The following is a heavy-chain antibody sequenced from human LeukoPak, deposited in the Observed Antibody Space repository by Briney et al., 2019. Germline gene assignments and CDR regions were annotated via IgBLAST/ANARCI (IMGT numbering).Heavy chain of an antibody. CDR3: AREDSSGYYYADDAFDI. CDR1: GYTFTGYY. J-gene: IGHJ3*02. CDR2: INPNSGGT. D-gene: IGHD3-22*01. V-gene: IGHV1-2*02. Sequence: ASVKVSCKASGYTFTGYYMHWVRQAPGQGLEWMGWINPNSGGTNYAQKFQGRVTMTRDTSISTAYMELSRLRSDDTAAYYCAREDSSGYYYADDAFDIWGQGTMVTVSS.